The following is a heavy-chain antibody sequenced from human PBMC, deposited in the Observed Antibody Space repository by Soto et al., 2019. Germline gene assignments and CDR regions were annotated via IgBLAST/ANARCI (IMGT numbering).Heavy chain of an antibody. Sequence: QVLLVQSGADVKKPGASVKVSCKTSGYTFTEFDINWVRQAPGQGLEWMGWMNTNTGNTGYAQKFECRVTMTKDTSISTAYMELRRLRSEDTAVYYCARVVRFFGGHAGYWGQGTLVTVSS. CDR3: ARVVRFFGGHAGY. CDR2: MNTNTGNT. CDR1: GYTFTEFD. J-gene: IGHJ4*02. D-gene: IGHD3-3*01. V-gene: IGHV1-8*01.